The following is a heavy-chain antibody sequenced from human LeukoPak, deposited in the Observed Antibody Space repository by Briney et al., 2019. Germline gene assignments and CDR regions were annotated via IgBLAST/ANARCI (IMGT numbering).Heavy chain of an antibody. CDR2: IRSKTYGGTT. Sequence: QPGGSLRLSCAASGFSFGDYAMSWVRQAPGKGLEWVGFIRSKTYGGTTEYAASVKGRFTISRDDSKSIAYLQMNSLKTEDTAVYYCTRDLGSNLWAYYFDYWGQGTLVTVSS. CDR1: GFSFGDYA. D-gene: IGHD3-16*01. V-gene: IGHV3-49*04. CDR3: TRDLGSNLWAYYFDY. J-gene: IGHJ4*02.